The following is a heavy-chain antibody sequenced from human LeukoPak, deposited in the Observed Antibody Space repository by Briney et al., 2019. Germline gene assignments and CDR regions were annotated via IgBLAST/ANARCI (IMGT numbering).Heavy chain of an antibody. CDR2: ISSSGSTI. CDR1: GFTFSSYE. CDR3: ARDDSGSYWELGY. V-gene: IGHV3-48*03. D-gene: IGHD1-26*01. J-gene: IGHJ4*02. Sequence: GGSLRLSCAASGFTFSSYEMNWVRQAPGKGLEGVSYISSSGSTIYYADSVKGRFTISRDNAKNSLYLQMNSLRAEDTAFYYCARDDSGSYWELGYWGQGTLVTVSS.